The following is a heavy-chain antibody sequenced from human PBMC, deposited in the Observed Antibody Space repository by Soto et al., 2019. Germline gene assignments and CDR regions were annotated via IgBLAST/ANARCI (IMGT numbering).Heavy chain of an antibody. CDR1: GDSITNSHW. J-gene: IGHJ5*02. CDR2: IYHTGST. D-gene: IGHD3-3*01. CDR3: ALRFFARWLDP. Sequence: QVQLQESGPGLVKPSWTLSLTCAVSGDSITNSHWWTWVRQAPGKGLEWIGEIYHTGSTNYTPSLRSRATMAVDKSTNQFSLRLTSVTAADTAVYYCALRFFARWLDPWGQGTLVIVYS. V-gene: IGHV4-4*02.